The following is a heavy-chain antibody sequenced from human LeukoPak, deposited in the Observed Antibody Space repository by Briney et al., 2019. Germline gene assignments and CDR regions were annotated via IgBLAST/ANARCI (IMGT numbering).Heavy chain of an antibody. V-gene: IGHV4-4*07. CDR2: VSTSDTP. CDR1: NDSINNFY. Sequence: SETLSLTCNVSNDSINNFYWTWIRQAAGRGLEWIGTVSTSDTPHYNPSLKSRVAISIDKSKNHFSLRLISVTAADTAVYFCAGDYSSLVMGHWGQGTPVTVSP. CDR3: AGDYSSLVMGH. D-gene: IGHD4-17*01. J-gene: IGHJ4*02.